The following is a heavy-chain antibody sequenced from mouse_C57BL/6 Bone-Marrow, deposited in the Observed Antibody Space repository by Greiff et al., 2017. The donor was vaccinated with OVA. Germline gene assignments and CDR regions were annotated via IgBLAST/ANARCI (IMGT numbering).Heavy chain of an antibody. CDR2: FYPGSGSI. CDR1: GYTFTEYT. CDR3: ARHAPYYYGSSYSWFAY. V-gene: IGHV1-62-2*01. J-gene: IGHJ3*01. Sequence: VQLKESGAELVKPGASVKLSCKASGYTFTEYTIHWVKQRSGQGLEWIGWFYPGSGSIKYNEKFKDKATLTADKSSSTVYMELSRLTSEDSAVYCCARHAPYYYGSSYSWFAYWGQGTLVTVSA. D-gene: IGHD1-1*01.